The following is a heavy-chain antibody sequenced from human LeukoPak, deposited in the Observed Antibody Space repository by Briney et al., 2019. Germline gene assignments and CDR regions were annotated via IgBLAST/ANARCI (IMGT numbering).Heavy chain of an antibody. V-gene: IGHV3-23*01. D-gene: IGHD2-2*01. CDR2: LRDTGDTI. CDR3: AKRNTRRDIVVREDI. Sequence: GGSPRLSCAASGFTFSSYTMNWVRQAPGKGLGGDSSLRDTGDTIDYSDSVKGRFTISRDNSKNSLYLQMNSLRAEDTAVYYCAKRNTRRDIVVREDIWGQGTMVTVSS. J-gene: IGHJ3*02. CDR1: GFTFSSYT.